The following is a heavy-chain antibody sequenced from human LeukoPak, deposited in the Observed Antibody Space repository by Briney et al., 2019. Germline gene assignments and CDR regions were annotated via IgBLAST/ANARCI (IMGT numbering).Heavy chain of an antibody. J-gene: IGHJ4*02. Sequence: ASVXXXCKASXYSFTSYDINWVRQATGQGVEWMGWMSPNSGNTGYTQKFQGRSPIPTNTSISTAYIELRSLRSEDTAVYYCARLGGTWDPADYWGQGTLVTVSS. V-gene: IGHV1-8*01. CDR1: XYSFTSYD. CDR2: MSPNSGNT. CDR3: ARLGGTWDPADY. D-gene: IGHD3-16*01.